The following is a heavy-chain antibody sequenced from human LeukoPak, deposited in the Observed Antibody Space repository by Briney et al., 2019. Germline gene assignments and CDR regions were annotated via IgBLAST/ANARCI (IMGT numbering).Heavy chain of an antibody. D-gene: IGHD3-10*01. J-gene: IGHJ4*02. CDR3: ARHAADYGSGFYFDY. V-gene: IGHV1-69*06. CDR2: IMPMFGKT. Sequence: GASVKVSCKASGGTFSSYDISWGRQAPGQGLEWTGGIMPMFGKTNYAQKFQGRVTTTADKANSTAYMELSSLRSEDTAVYYCARHAADYGSGFYFDYWGQGTLVTVSS. CDR1: GGTFSSYD.